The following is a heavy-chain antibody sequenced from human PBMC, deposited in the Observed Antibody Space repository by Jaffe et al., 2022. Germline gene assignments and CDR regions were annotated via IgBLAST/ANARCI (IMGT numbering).Heavy chain of an antibody. D-gene: IGHD2-15*01. Sequence: QVTLRESGPALVKPTQTLTLTCTFSGFSLSTSGMCVSWIRQPPGKALEWLALIDWDDDKYYSTSLKTRLTISKDTSKNQVVLTMTNMDPVDTATYYCARSTERDGSCYCFDYWGQGTLVTVSS. CDR2: IDWDDDK. J-gene: IGHJ4*02. CDR3: ARSTERDGSCYCFDY. V-gene: IGHV2-70*01. CDR1: GFSLSTSGMC.